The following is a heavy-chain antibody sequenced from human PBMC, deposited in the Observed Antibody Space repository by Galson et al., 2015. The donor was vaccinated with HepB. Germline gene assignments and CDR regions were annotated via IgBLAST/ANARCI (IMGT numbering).Heavy chain of an antibody. J-gene: IGHJ4*02. CDR1: GFTVSSNY. CDR2: IYSGGST. D-gene: IGHD3-22*01. V-gene: IGHV3-53*01. CDR3: ARGYYYDSSGTFDY. Sequence: SLRLSCAASGFTVSSNYMSWVRQAPGKGLEWVSVIYSGGSTYYADSVKGRFTISRDNSKNTLYLQMNSLRAEDTAVYYCARGYYYDSSGTFDYWGQGTLVTVSS.